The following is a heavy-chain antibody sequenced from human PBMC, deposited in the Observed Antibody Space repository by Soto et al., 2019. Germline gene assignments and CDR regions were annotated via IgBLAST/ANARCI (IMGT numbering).Heavy chain of an antibody. V-gene: IGHV4-39*01. D-gene: IGHD2-8*01. J-gene: IGHJ4*02. Sequence: SETLSLTCTVSGGSISTSSHCWGWIRQPPGKGLEWIGLLCYSGSTYYNPSLKSRVTISVDTSKNQLSLKLSSVTAADTAVYYCARRDCTNGVCYYFDYWGQGTLVTVSS. CDR2: LCYSGST. CDR1: GGSISTSSHC. CDR3: ARRDCTNGVCYYFDY.